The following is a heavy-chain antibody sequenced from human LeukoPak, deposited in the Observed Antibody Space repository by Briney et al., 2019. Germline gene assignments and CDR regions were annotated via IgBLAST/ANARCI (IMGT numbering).Heavy chain of an antibody. CDR1: GFIFSSYW. CDR3: ARGCSGGSCYRRHGAFDI. D-gene: IGHD2-15*01. V-gene: IGHV3-74*01. CDR2: INTDGSST. J-gene: IGHJ3*02. Sequence: GGSLRLSCAASGFIFSSYWMHWVRHAPGKGLAWVSRINTDGSSTSYADSVKGRFTISRDNAKNTLYLQMNSLRAEDTAVYYCARGCSGGSCYRRHGAFDIWGQGTMVTVSS.